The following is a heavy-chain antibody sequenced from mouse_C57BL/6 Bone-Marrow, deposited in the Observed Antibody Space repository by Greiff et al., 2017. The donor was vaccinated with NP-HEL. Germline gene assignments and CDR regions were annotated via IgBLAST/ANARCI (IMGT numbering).Heavy chain of an antibody. Sequence: EVKLMESGGDLVKPGGSLKLSCAASGFTFSSYGMSWVRQTPDKRLEWVATLSSGGSYTYYPDSVKGRFTISIDNAKNTLYLQMSRLKSEDTAMYYCASHYGNFLAWFAYWGQGTLVTVSA. CDR1: GFTFSSYG. CDR2: LSSGGSYT. J-gene: IGHJ3*01. D-gene: IGHD2-1*01. CDR3: ASHYGNFLAWFAY. V-gene: IGHV5-6*01.